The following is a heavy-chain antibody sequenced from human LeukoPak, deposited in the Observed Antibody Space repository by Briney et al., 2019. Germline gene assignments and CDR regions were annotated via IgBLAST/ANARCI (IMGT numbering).Heavy chain of an antibody. CDR2: ISYDGSNK. CDR3: RAGDEAIDAFDI. Sequence: GRSLRLSCAASGFTFSSYGMHWVRQAPGKGLEWVAVISYDGSNKYYADSVKGRFTISRDNSKNTLYLQMNSLRAEDTAVYYCRAGDEAIDAFDIWGQGTMVTVSS. CDR1: GFTFSSYG. D-gene: IGHD3-16*01. J-gene: IGHJ3*02. V-gene: IGHV3-30*03.